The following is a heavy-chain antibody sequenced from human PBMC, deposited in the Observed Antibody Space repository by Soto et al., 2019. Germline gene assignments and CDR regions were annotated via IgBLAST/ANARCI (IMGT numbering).Heavy chain of an antibody. CDR1: GFTFSSYG. CDR2: IWYDGSNK. Sequence: RRLSCAASGFTFSSYGMHWVRQAPGKGLEWVAVIWYDGSNKYYADSVKGRFTISRDNSKNTLYLQMNSLRAEDTAVYYCARDQHYDSSGYYPDAFDIWGQGTMVTVSS. CDR3: ARDQHYDSSGYYPDAFDI. V-gene: IGHV3-33*01. D-gene: IGHD3-22*01. J-gene: IGHJ3*02.